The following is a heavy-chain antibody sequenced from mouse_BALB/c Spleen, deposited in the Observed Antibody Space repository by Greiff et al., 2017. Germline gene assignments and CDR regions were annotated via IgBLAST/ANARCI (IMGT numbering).Heavy chain of an antibody. J-gene: IGHJ3*01. CDR3: AREGTPAWFAY. CDR2: IYPGNVNT. CDR1: GYTFTSYY. D-gene: IGHD3-3*01. V-gene: IGHV1S56*01. Sequence: VQLQQSGAELAKPGASVKMSCKASGYTFTSYYIHWVKQRPGQGLEWIGWIYPGNVNTKYNEKFKGKATLTADKSSSTAYMQLSSLTSEDSAVYFCAREGTPAWFAYWGQGTLVTVSA.